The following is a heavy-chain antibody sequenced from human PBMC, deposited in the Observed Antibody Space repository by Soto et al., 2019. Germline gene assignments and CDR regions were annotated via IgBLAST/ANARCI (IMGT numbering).Heavy chain of an antibody. CDR2: INSDGSST. D-gene: IGHD6-13*01. V-gene: IGHV3-74*01. Sequence: EVQLVESGGGLVQPGGSLRLSCAASGFTFSSYWMHWVRQAPGKGLVWVSRINSDGSSTSYADSVKGRFTISRDNAKNTLYLQMNRLSAEETAVYYCVSDLNQQLVLHYYYYDGMDVWGQGTTVTVSS. CDR3: VSDLNQQLVLHYYYYDGMDV. CDR1: GFTFSSYW. J-gene: IGHJ6*02.